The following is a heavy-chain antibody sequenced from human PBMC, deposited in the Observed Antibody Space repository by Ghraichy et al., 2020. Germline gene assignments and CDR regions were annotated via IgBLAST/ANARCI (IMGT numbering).Heavy chain of an antibody. CDR3: VRTYNTNWYFFDS. Sequence: GGSLRLSCAASGFTFSDYYMTWIRQAPGKGLEWVSYISGSGYYTNTADSVKGRFTISRDNAKNSLYLQMNSLRAEDTAIYYCVRTYNTNWYFFDSWGQGTLVTVSS. CDR2: ISGSGYYT. D-gene: IGHD6-13*01. CDR1: GFTFSDYY. J-gene: IGHJ4*02. V-gene: IGHV3-11*06.